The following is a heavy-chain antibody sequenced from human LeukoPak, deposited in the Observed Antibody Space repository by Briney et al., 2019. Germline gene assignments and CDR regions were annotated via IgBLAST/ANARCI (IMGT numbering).Heavy chain of an antibody. J-gene: IGHJ5*02. CDR3: AKDYLSSWSGSYYEYNWFDP. D-gene: IGHD3-10*01. CDR1: GFTFSSYG. CDR2: ISYDGSNK. Sequence: QPGRSLRLSCAASGFTFSSYGMHWVRQAPGKGLEWVAVISYDGSNKYYADSVKGRFTISRDNSKNTLYLQMNSLRAEDTAVYYCAKDYLSSWSGSYYEYNWFDPWGQGTLVTVSS. V-gene: IGHV3-30*18.